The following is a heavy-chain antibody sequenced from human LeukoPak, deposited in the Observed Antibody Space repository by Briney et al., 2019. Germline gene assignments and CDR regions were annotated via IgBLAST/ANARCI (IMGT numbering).Heavy chain of an antibody. CDR2: INWNGGST. Sequence: GGSLRLSCAASGFTFDDYGMSWVRQVPGKGLEWVSGINWNGGSTGYADSVKGRFTISRDNAKNSLYLQMNSLRAEDTALYYCARDSHDQPVVRFDYWGQGTLVTVSS. CDR1: GFTFDDYG. D-gene: IGHD2-2*01. J-gene: IGHJ4*02. CDR3: ARDSHDQPVVRFDY. V-gene: IGHV3-20*04.